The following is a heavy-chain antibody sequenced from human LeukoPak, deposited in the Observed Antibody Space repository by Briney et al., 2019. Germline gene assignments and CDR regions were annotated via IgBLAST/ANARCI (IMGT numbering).Heavy chain of an antibody. D-gene: IGHD6-19*01. CDR2: ISYDGTKK. Sequence: GGALRLSCAAPGYLFSSYGMPWGPPAPGEGVEWVADISYDGTKKYYADSVKGRFTISGDNSKNTVYLQMNSLRGEDTAVYFCARDAVTQWLAYYLDYWGQGTLVTVSS. J-gene: IGHJ4*02. CDR1: GYLFSSYG. V-gene: IGHV3-30*03. CDR3: ARDAVTQWLAYYLDY.